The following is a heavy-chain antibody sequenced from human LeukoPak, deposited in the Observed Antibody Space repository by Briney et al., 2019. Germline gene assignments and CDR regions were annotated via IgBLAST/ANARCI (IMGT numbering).Heavy chain of an antibody. J-gene: IGHJ3*02. V-gene: IGHV3-30*02. CDR2: IRYDGSNK. Sequence: GGSLRLSCAASGFTFSSYGTHWVRQAPGKGLEWVAFIRYDGSNKYYADSVKGRFTISRDNSKNTLYLQMNSLRAEDTAVYYCASIAVAAGLDAFDIWGQGTMVTVSS. D-gene: IGHD6-19*01. CDR1: GFTFSSYG. CDR3: ASIAVAAGLDAFDI.